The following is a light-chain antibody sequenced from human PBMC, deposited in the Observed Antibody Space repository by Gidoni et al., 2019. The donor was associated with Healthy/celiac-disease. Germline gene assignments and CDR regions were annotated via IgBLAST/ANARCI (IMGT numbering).Light chain of an antibody. J-gene: IGLJ2*01. CDR3: QSYDSSLSGSV. CDR2: GNS. Sequence: QSVLTQPPSVSGPPGQRVTISCTGSSSTIGAGYDVHWYQQLPGTAPKLLIYGNSNRPSGVPDRFSGSKSGTSASLAITGLQAEDEADYYCQSYDSSLSGSVFGGGTKLTVL. V-gene: IGLV1-40*01. CDR1: SSTIGAGYD.